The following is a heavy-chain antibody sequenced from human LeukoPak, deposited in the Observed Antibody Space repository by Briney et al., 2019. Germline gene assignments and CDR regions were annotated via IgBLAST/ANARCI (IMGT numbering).Heavy chain of an antibody. CDR3: ARERENYYDSSGFDY. CDR2: VYYSGST. Sequence: PSETLSLTCTVSGGSISSYYWSWIRQPPGKELEWIGYVYYSGSTNYNPSLKSRVTISVDTSKNQFSLKLSSVTAADTAVYYCARERENYYDSSGFDYWGQGTLVTVSS. CDR1: GGSISSYY. D-gene: IGHD3-22*01. V-gene: IGHV4-59*01. J-gene: IGHJ4*02.